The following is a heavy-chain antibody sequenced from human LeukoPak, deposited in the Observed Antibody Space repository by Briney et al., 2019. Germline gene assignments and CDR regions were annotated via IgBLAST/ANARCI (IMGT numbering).Heavy chain of an antibody. J-gene: IGHJ4*02. CDR2: INSSNSYI. D-gene: IGHD6-13*01. CDR1: GFTFSSYS. V-gene: IGHV3-21*01. CDR3: ARDYVSSSWPFDY. Sequence: PGGSLRLSCAASGFTFSSYSMNWVGQAPGKGLEWVSSINSSNSYIYYADSVKGRFTISRDNAKNSLYLQMNSLSAEDTAVYYCARDYVSSSWPFDYWGQGTLVTVSS.